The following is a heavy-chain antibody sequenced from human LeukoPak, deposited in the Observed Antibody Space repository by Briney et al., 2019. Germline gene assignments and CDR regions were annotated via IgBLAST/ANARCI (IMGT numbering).Heavy chain of an antibody. J-gene: IGHJ4*02. V-gene: IGHV4-34*01. CDR1: GGSFSGYY. D-gene: IGHD4-17*01. CDR3: ARGRSWYGDSYFDY. Sequence: SETLSLTCAVSGGSFSGYYWSWLRQPPGKGLGWIGEINHSGSTNYNPSLKSRVTISVDTSKNQFSLKLSSVTAADTAVYYCARGRSWYGDSYFDYWGQGTLVTVSS. CDR2: INHSGST.